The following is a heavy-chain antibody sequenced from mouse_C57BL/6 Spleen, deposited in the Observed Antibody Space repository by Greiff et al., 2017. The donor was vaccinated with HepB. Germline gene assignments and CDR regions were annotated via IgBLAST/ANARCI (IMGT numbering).Heavy chain of an antibody. J-gene: IGHJ4*01. D-gene: IGHD2-4*01. CDR3: ARSDYDVRDAMDY. V-gene: IGHV1-80*01. Sequence: QVQLQQSGAELVKPGASVKISCKASGYAFSSYWMNWVKQRPGKGLEWIGQIYPGDGDTNYNGKFKGKATLTADKSSSTAYMQLSSLTSEDSAVYFCARSDYDVRDAMDYWGQGTSVTVSS. CDR1: GYAFSSYW. CDR2: IYPGDGDT.